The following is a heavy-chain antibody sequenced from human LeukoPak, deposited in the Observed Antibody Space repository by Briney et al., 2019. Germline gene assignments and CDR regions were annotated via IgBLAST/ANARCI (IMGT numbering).Heavy chain of an antibody. CDR3: TRDLGVDTTMIFFDY. CDR2: ISAYNGDT. Sequence: GASVKVFCKASGYTFTDFGISWVRQAPGQGLEWMGWISAYNGDTKYAQKLQGRVTMTTDTSTSTAYMEVRSLRSDDTAVYYCTRDLGVDTTMIFFDYWGQGSLVTVSS. V-gene: IGHV1-18*01. D-gene: IGHD5-18*01. CDR1: GYTFTDFG. J-gene: IGHJ4*02.